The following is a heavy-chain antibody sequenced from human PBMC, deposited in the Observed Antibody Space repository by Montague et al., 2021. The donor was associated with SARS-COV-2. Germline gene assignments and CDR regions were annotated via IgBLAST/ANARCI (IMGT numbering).Heavy chain of an antibody. Sequence: LTCTVSGGSTSSYYWSWIRQPPGKGLEWIGYIYYSGSTNYNPSLKSRVTISVDTSKNQFSLKLSSVTAADTAVYYCARAPVAHITIFGVVTSFDYWGQGTLVTVSS. J-gene: IGHJ4*02. CDR1: GGSTSSYY. D-gene: IGHD3-3*01. CDR3: ARAPVAHITIFGVVTSFDY. CDR2: IYYSGST. V-gene: IGHV4-59*01.